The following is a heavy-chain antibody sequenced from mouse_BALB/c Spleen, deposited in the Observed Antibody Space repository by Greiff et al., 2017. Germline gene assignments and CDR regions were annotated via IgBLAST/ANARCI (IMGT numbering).Heavy chain of an antibody. J-gene: IGHJ2*01. CDR1: GYSITSGYY. CDR2: ISYDGSN. V-gene: IGHV3-6*02. D-gene: IGHD4-1*01. CDR3: ARDETGRAHFDC. Sequence: ESGPGLVKPSQSLSLTCSVTGYSITSGYYWTWIRQFPGNKLEWMGYISYDGSNNYNPSLKNRISITRDTSKNQFFLKLNSVTTEDTATYYCARDETGRAHFDCWGQGTTRTVAS.